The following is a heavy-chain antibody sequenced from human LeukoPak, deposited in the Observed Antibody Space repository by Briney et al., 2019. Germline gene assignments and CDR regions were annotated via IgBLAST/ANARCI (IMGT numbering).Heavy chain of an antibody. J-gene: IGHJ4*02. Sequence: GGSLRLSCAASGFTFSSYAMHWVRQAPGKGLEWVAVIWYDGSNQYYADPVKGRFTLSRDNSKNTLYLQMNSLRAEDTAVYYCARGTYYFDYWGQGTLVTVSS. CDR1: GFTFSSYA. CDR2: IWYDGSNQ. V-gene: IGHV3-33*01. CDR3: ARGTYYFDY.